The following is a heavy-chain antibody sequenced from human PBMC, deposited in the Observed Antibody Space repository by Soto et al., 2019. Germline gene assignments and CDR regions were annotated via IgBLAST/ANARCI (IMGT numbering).Heavy chain of an antibody. J-gene: IGHJ4*02. V-gene: IGHV3-30-3*01. CDR2: ISYDGSKK. CDR1: GFTFSNYP. CDR3: ARGHPRGRYFDWLIFPLGY. Sequence: GGSLRLSCAASGFTFSNYPMHWVRQAPGKGLEWVAVISYDGSKKYYADSVKGRFTISRDNSKNTLSLQVNSLRVEDTAVYYCARGHPRGRYFDWLIFPLGYWGRGALVTVSS. D-gene: IGHD3-9*01.